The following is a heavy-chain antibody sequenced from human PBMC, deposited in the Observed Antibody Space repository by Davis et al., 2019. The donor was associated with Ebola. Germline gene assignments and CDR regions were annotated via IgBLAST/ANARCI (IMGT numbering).Heavy chain of an antibody. CDR3: ARGEYGFGELFSWYYGMDV. D-gene: IGHD3-10*01. CDR2: IYYSGST. Sequence: SETLSLTCTVSGGSISSGDYYWSWIRQPPGKGLEWIGYIYYSGSTYYNPSLKSRVTISVDTSKNQFSLKLSSVTAADTAVYYCARGEYGFGELFSWYYGMDVWGQGTTVTVSS. CDR1: GGSISSGDYY. J-gene: IGHJ6*02. V-gene: IGHV4-30-4*01.